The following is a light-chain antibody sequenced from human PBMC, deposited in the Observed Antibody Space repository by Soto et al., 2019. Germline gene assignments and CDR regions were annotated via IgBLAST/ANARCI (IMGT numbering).Light chain of an antibody. CDR1: QGIRND. J-gene: IGKJ1*01. Sequence: DIQMTQSPSSLSASVGDRVTITCRASQGIRNDLGWYQQKPGKAPKRLIYAASSLQSGVPSRFSGSGSGTEFTLSSSSRQPQQFATHCCLQHNSYSPTFGQCTKVEI. CDR3: LQHNSYSPT. V-gene: IGKV1-17*01. CDR2: AAS.